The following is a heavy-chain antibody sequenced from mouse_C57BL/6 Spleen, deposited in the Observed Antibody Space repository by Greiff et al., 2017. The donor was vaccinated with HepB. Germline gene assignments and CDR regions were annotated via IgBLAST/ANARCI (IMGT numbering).Heavy chain of an antibody. J-gene: IGHJ4*01. CDR2: IDPSDSYT. V-gene: IGHV1-59*01. CDR3: SRERGVLGRVMDY. CDR1: GYTFTSYW. D-gene: IGHD4-1*01. Sequence: QVQLQQPGAELVRPGTSVKLSCKASGYTFTSYWMHWVKQRPGQGLEWIGVIDPSDSYTNYNQKFKGKATLTVDTSSSTAYMQLSSLTSEDSAVYDCSRERGVLGRVMDYWGQGTSVTVSS.